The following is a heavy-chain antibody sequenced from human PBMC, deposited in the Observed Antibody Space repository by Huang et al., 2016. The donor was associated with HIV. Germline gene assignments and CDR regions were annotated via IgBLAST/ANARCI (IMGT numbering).Heavy chain of an antibody. CDR3: ARKLTGLSGTYSDPFDY. CDR2: MSFDPSDV. V-gene: IGHV3-21*01. CDR1: GFSFSTAS. Sequence: EVQLVQSEGGLVKPGGSLRLSCVGSGFSFSTASLSWVRQAPGKGLAWVSSMSFDPSDVYDADSVRGLFTISRDNAENSLYLDMNDLTPEDTAVYYCARKLTGLSGTYSDPFDYWGQGALVTVSS. J-gene: IGHJ4*02. D-gene: IGHD3-9*01.